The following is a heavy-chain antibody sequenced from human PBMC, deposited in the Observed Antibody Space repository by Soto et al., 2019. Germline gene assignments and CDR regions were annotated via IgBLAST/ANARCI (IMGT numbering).Heavy chain of an antibody. D-gene: IGHD6-25*01. CDR2: SRNKADSYTT. CDR3: ARVAAGNGYFDC. V-gene: IGHV3-72*01. Sequence: EVQLVESGGGLVQPGGSPRLSCAVSGFTFGDYYMDWVRQAPGKGLEWVGRSRNKADSYTTEYAASVKGRFTISGDDSRNSLYLQMNSLKTEDTAVYYCARVAAGNGYFDCWGQGTLVTVSS. J-gene: IGHJ4*02. CDR1: GFTFGDYY.